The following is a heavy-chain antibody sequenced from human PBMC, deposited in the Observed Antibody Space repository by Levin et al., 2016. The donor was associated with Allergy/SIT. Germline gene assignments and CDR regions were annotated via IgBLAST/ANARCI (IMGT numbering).Heavy chain of an antibody. CDR3: VKDGARDFWSGYYPDY. D-gene: IGHD3-3*01. J-gene: IGHJ4*02. CDR1: GFTFSSYA. Sequence: GESLKISCSASGFTFSSYAMHWVRQAPGKGLEYVSAISSNGGSTYYADSVEGRFTISRDNSKNTLYLQMSSLRAEDTAVYYCVKDGARDFWSGYYPDYWGQGTLVTVSS. CDR2: ISSNGGST. V-gene: IGHV3-64D*06.